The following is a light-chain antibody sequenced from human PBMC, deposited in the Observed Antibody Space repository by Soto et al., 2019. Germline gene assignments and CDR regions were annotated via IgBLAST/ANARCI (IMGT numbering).Light chain of an antibody. CDR2: KIA. CDR1: QSLLHSDGDTY. J-gene: IGKJ2*01. Sequence: DIVLTQTPLSSPVTLGQPASISCRSSQSLLHSDGDTYLSWLQQRPGQPPRLLIYKIANRFSGVPDRFSGSGAGKDFTLKISSVEAEDVGIYYCMQATKYPLYTFGQGTKLEIK. CDR3: MQATKYPLYT. V-gene: IGKV2-24*01.